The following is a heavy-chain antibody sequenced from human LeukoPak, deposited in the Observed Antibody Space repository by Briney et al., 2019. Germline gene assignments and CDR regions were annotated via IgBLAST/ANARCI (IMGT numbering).Heavy chain of an antibody. CDR2: IYYSGST. CDR1: GGSISSGGYY. J-gene: IGHJ3*02. CDR3: ARPPAAGTRVDAFDI. D-gene: IGHD6-13*01. Sequence: SETLSLTCTVSGGSISSGGYYWSWIRQHPGKGLEWIVYIYYSGSTYYNPSLKSRVTISVDTSKNQFSLKLSSVTAADTAVYYCARPPAAGTRVDAFDIWGQGTMVTVSS. V-gene: IGHV4-31*03.